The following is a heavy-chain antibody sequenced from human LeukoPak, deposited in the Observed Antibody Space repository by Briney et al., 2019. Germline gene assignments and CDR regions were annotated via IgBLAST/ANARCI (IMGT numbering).Heavy chain of an antibody. D-gene: IGHD3-9*01. V-gene: IGHV5-51*01. CDR2: IYLGDSDP. Sequence: GESLKISCKGSGYFYSNYWIAWVRQLPGKGIEWMGVIYLGDSDPKYSPSFQGQVTISADKSTNTAYLHWSRLKASDTAIYYCVTRQGVRSHDVLDFWGQGTMVTVSP. CDR1: GYFYSNYW. J-gene: IGHJ3*01. CDR3: VTRQGVRSHDVLDF.